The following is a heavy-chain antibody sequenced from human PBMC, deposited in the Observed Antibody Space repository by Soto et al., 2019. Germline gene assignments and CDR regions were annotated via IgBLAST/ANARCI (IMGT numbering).Heavy chain of an antibody. Sequence: GGSLRLSCAATGFAFNTYAMTWVRQAPGKGLEWVAAISVAGTTYYADSVKGRFTISRDISKNTLNLQMNGLRGEDTAIYYCAKDLSEGTFMRRFDPWGQGTLVTVSS. V-gene: IGHV3-23*01. CDR2: ISVAGTT. J-gene: IGHJ5*02. CDR1: GFAFNTYA. CDR3: AKDLSEGTFMRRFDP.